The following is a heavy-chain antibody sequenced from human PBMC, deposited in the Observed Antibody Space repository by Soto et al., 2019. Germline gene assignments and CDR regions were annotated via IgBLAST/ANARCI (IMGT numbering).Heavy chain of an antibody. D-gene: IGHD2-2*01. CDR1: GGSISSGDYY. J-gene: IGHJ4*02. CDR3: ARDPRYCSSTSCPRSFDY. V-gene: IGHV4-30-4*01. Sequence: SETVSLTCTVSGGSISSGDYYWSWIRQPPGKGLEWIGYIYYSGSTYYNPSLKSRVTISVDTSKNQFSLKLSSVTAADTAVYYCARDPRYCSSTSCPRSFDYWGQGTLVTVSS. CDR2: IYYSGST.